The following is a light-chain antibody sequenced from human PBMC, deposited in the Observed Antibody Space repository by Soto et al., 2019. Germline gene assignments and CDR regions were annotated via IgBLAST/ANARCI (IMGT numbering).Light chain of an antibody. CDR3: KQYHNHPTT. Sequence: DLVMTQSQDGMAVSLAKRTTINCKASQSVLSSSTNKNYLAWFQQKPGQPNKLLIYWASTRKSGVPDRFSGSGSGTDFTLTITSLQAEEVAVYYCKQYHNHPTTVAEGTRLEIK. J-gene: IGKJ5*01. CDR2: WAS. CDR1: QSVLSSSTNKNY. V-gene: IGKV4-1*01.